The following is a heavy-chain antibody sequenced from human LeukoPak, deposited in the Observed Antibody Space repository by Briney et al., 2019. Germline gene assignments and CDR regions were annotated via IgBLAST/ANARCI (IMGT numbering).Heavy chain of an antibody. CDR3: ARGSGVDYDILTGQNGVLAFDI. J-gene: IGHJ3*02. D-gene: IGHD3-9*01. Sequence: SETLSLTCAVYGGSFSGYYWSWIRQPPGKGLEWIGEINHSGSTNYNPSLKSRVTISVDTSKNQFSLKLSSVTAADTAVYYCARGSGVDYDILTGQNGVLAFDIWGQGTMVTVPS. CDR1: GGSFSGYY. V-gene: IGHV4-34*01. CDR2: INHSGST.